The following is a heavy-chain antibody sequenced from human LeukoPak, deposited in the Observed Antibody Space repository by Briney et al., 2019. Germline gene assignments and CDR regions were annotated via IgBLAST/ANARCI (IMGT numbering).Heavy chain of an antibody. D-gene: IGHD2-2*01. V-gene: IGHV4-38-2*02. CDR1: GYSISSGYY. Sequence: SETLSLTCTVSGYSISSGYYWGWIRQPPGKGLGWIGSIYHSGSTYYNPSLKSRVTISVDTSKNQFSLKLSSVTAADTAVYYCARVKGSTSNWFDPWGQGTLVTVSS. J-gene: IGHJ5*02. CDR3: ARVKGSTSNWFDP. CDR2: IYHSGST.